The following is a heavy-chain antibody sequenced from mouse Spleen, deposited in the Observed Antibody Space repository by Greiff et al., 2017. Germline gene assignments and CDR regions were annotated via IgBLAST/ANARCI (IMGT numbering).Heavy chain of an antibody. Sequence: EVKLMESGGGLVQPGGSLRLSCATSGFTFTDYYMSWVRQPPGKALEWLGFIRNKANGYTTEYSASVKGRFTISRDNSQSILYLQMNTLRAEDSATYYCARASYYGSSYGAMDYWGQGTSVTVSS. CDR1: GFTFTDYY. J-gene: IGHJ4*01. CDR3: ARASYYGSSYGAMDY. D-gene: IGHD1-1*01. V-gene: IGHV7-3*02. CDR2: IRNKANGYTT.